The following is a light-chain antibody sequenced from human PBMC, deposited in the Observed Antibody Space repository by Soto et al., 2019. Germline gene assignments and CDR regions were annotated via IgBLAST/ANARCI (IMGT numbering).Light chain of an antibody. Sequence: IQMTQSPSSLSASVGDRVAITCRASQAIANFLNWYQQKPGKAPKLLVYSTSTLQRGVPSRFSGSGSGIDFTLTISSLQPEDFASYYCLQSFSTPRTFGQGTKVDIK. J-gene: IGKJ1*01. CDR2: STS. V-gene: IGKV1-39*01. CDR1: QAIANF. CDR3: LQSFSTPRT.